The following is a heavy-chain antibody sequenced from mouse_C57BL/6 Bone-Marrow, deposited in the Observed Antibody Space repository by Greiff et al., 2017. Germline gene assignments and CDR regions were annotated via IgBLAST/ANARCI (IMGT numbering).Heavy chain of an antibody. V-gene: IGHV1-82*01. J-gene: IGHJ2*01. Sequence: VQLQQSGPELVKPGASVKISCKASGYAFSSSWMNWVKQRPGKGLEWIGRIYPGDGDTNYNGKFKGKATLTADKSSSTAYMQLSSLTSEDSAVYCWARPPYYGSSGDYFDYWGQGTTLTVSS. CDR2: IYPGDGDT. CDR1: GYAFSSSW. D-gene: IGHD1-1*01. CDR3: ARPPYYGSSGDYFDY.